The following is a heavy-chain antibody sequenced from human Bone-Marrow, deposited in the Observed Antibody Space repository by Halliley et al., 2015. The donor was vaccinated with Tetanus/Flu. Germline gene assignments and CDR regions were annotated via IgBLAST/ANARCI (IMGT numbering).Heavy chain of an antibody. V-gene: IGHV4-59*01. J-gene: IGHJ4*02. CDR3: ATTEAGVPYYYDSSGYDS. Sequence: ISYSGSTHYSPSLKSRVTISTDTSKNQFSLKLSSVTAADTAVYYCATTEAGVPYYYDSSGYDSWGQGTLVTVSS. D-gene: IGHD3-22*01. CDR2: ISYSGST.